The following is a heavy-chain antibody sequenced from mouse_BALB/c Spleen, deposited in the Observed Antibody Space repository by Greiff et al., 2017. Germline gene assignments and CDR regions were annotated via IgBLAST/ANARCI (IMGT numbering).Heavy chain of an antibody. Sequence: ESGPGLVKPSQSLSLTCSVTGYSITSGYYWNWIRQFPGNKLEWMGYISYDGSNNYNPSLKNRISITRDTSKNQFFLKLNSVTTEDTATYYCARDLRPITTATGFAYWGQGTLVTVSA. CDR2: ISYDGSN. D-gene: IGHD1-2*01. V-gene: IGHV3-6*02. J-gene: IGHJ3*01. CDR3: ARDLRPITTATGFAY. CDR1: GYSITSGYY.